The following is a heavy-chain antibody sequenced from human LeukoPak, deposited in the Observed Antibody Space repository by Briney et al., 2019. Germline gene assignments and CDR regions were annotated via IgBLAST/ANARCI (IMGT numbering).Heavy chain of an antibody. CDR2: IYYSGST. CDR3: ARHESYDFWSGYCFDY. CDR1: GGSISSSSYY. Sequence: PSETLSLTCTVSGGSISSSSYYWGWIRQPPGKGLEWIGSIYYSGSTYYNPSLKSRVTISVDTSKNQFSLKLSSVTAADTAVYYCARHESYDFWSGYCFDYWGQGTLVTVSS. D-gene: IGHD3-3*01. V-gene: IGHV4-39*01. J-gene: IGHJ4*02.